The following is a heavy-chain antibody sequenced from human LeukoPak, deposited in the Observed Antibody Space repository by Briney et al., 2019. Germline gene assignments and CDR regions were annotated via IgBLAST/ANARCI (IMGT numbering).Heavy chain of an antibody. Sequence: GGSLRLSCAASGFTFSGSAMHWVRQASGKGLEWVGRIRSKANSYATAYAASVKGRFTISRDDSKNTAYLQMNSLKTEDTAVYYCARDRVPYENSHYYWAFDYWGQGTLVTVSS. CDR2: IRSKANSYAT. V-gene: IGHV3-73*01. D-gene: IGHD3-22*01. CDR1: GFTFSGSA. CDR3: ARDRVPYENSHYYWAFDY. J-gene: IGHJ4*02.